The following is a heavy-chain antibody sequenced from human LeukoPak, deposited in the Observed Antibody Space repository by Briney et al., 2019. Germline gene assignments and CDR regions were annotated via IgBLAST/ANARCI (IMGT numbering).Heavy chain of an antibody. CDR3: ARDRGYYYDSSGSSRAFDI. Sequence: SETLSLTCTVSGGSISSGGYYWSWIRQPPGKGLEWIGYIYHSGSTYYNPSLKSRVTISVDRSKNQFSLKLSSVTAADTAVYYCARDRGYYYDSSGSSRAFDIWGQGTMVTVSS. CDR2: IYHSGST. V-gene: IGHV4-30-2*01. CDR1: GGSISSGGYY. J-gene: IGHJ3*02. D-gene: IGHD3-22*01.